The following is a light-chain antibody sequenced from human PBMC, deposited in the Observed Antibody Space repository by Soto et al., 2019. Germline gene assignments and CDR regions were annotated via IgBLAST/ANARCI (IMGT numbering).Light chain of an antibody. Sequence: EDVLTQSPGTLSLSPGERATLSCRASQSVTSSYLAWYQQKPGQAPRLLIYSASSRATGVPDRFSGSGSATDFTLTISRVETEAFAVYYCQQYGTSRNTFGQGTKV. CDR3: QQYGTSRNT. V-gene: IGKV3-20*01. CDR1: QSVTSSY. CDR2: SAS. J-gene: IGKJ2*01.